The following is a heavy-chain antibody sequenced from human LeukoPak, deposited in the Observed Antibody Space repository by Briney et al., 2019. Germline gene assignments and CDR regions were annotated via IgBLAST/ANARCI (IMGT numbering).Heavy chain of an antibody. V-gene: IGHV3-30-3*01. CDR2: ISYDGSNK. J-gene: IGHJ4*02. CDR1: GFTFSSYA. CDR3: ARRAVAGNIDY. D-gene: IGHD6-19*01. Sequence: GGSLRLSCAASGFTFSSYAMHWVRQAPGKGLEWVAVISYDGSNKYYADSVKGRFTISRDNSKNTLYLQMNSLRAEDTAVYYCARRAVAGNIDYWGQGTLVTVSS.